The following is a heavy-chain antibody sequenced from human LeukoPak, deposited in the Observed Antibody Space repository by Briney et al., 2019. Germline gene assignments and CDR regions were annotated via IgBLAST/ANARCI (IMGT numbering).Heavy chain of an antibody. CDR3: ARNFNGYGGDSDY. CDR2: INTDTGNP. Sequence: ASVKVSCKVSGYTLTELSMHWVRQAPGQGPEWMGRINTDTGNPTYAQGFTGRFVFSLDTSVSTAYLQISSLKAEDTAVYYCARNFNGYGGDSDYWGQGTLVTVSS. V-gene: IGHV7-4-1*02. CDR1: GYTLTELS. J-gene: IGHJ4*02. D-gene: IGHD4-23*01.